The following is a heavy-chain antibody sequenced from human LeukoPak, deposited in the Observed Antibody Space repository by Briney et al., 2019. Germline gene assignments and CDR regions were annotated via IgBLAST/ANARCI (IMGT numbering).Heavy chain of an antibody. Sequence: SETLSLTCTVSGGSISSGGYYWSWIRQHPGKGLEWTGYIYYSGSTYYNPSLKSRVTISVDTSKNQFSLKLSSVTAADTAVYYCARNQVEVLPSLIVGATGAFDIWGQGTMVTVSS. J-gene: IGHJ3*02. CDR3: ARNQVEVLPSLIVGATGAFDI. CDR1: GGSISSGGYY. CDR2: IYYSGST. V-gene: IGHV4-31*03. D-gene: IGHD1-26*01.